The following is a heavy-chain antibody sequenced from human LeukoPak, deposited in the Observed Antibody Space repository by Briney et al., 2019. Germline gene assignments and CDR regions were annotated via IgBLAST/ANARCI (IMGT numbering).Heavy chain of an antibody. J-gene: IGHJ4*02. CDR3: ARGPRITIFGVVNRVDY. CDR1: GGSFSGYY. Sequence: PSETLSLTCAVYGGSFSGYYWSWIRQPPGKGLAWIGEINHSGSTNYNPSLKSRVTISVDTSKNQFSLKLSSVTAADTAVYYCARGPRITIFGVVNRVDYWGQGTLVTVSS. V-gene: IGHV4-34*01. CDR2: INHSGST. D-gene: IGHD3-3*01.